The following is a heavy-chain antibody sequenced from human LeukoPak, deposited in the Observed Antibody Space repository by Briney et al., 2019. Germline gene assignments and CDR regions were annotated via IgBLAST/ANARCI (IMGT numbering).Heavy chain of an antibody. CDR3: ARLPGTTSGYYYYYCGMDV. CDR1: GYSFTSYW. Sequence: ESLKISCKGSGYSFTSYWIGWVRQMPGKGLEWMGIIYPGDSDTRYSPSFQGQVTISADKTISTAYLQWSSLKASDTAMYYCARLPGTTSGYYYYYCGMDVWGKGTTVTVSS. CDR2: IYPGDSDT. J-gene: IGHJ6*04. V-gene: IGHV5-51*01. D-gene: IGHD4-17*01.